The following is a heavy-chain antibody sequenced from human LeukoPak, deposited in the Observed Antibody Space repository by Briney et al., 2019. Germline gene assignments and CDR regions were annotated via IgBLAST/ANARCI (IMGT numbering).Heavy chain of an antibody. J-gene: IGHJ6*02. V-gene: IGHV1-2*02. CDR3: AREGHYYYGMDV. CDR2: INPNSGGT. CDR1: GYTFTGYY. Sequence: ASVKVSCKASGYTFTGYYMHWVRQAPGQGLEWMGWINPNSGGTNYAQKFQGRVTMTRNTSISTAYMELSSLRSEDTAVYYCAREGHYYYGMDVWGQGTTVTVSS.